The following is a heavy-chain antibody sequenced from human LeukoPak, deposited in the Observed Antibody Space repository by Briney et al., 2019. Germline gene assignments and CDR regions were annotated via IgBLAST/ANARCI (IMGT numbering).Heavy chain of an antibody. D-gene: IGHD4-23*01. CDR1: GYTLTSHA. CDR3: ARGSSVVTPRSFDY. Sequence: ASVKVSCKASGYTLTSHAMNWVRQSPGQGHEWMGWINTDTGDPTYAQGFTERFVFSLDTSVSTAYLQISSLKAEDTAVYYCARGSSVVTPRSFDYWGQGTLVTVSS. V-gene: IGHV7-4-1*02. CDR2: INTDTGDP. J-gene: IGHJ4*02.